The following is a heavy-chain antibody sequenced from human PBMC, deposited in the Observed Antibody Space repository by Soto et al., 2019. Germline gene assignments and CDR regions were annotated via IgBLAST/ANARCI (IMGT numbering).Heavy chain of an antibody. CDR1: GFTFSSYS. CDR2: ISSSSSYI. Sequence: GGSLRLSCAASGFTFSSYSMNWVRQAPGKGLEWVSSISSSSSYIYYADSVKGRFTISRDNAKNSLYLQMNSLRAEDTAVYYCARDPSSSGYYIVYFDYWGQGTLVTVSS. J-gene: IGHJ4*02. D-gene: IGHD3-22*01. CDR3: ARDPSSSGYYIVYFDY. V-gene: IGHV3-21*01.